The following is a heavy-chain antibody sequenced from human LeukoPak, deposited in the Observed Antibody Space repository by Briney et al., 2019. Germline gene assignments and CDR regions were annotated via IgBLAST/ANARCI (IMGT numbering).Heavy chain of an antibody. V-gene: IGHV1-2*02. CDR2: INPSSGVT. Sequence: ASVKVSCKTSGYTFSDSYMHWVRQAPGQGPEWMGWINPSSGVTNYAQNFQGRVTMTRDTSISTAYMELMGLTYDDTAVYFCARDSALGFSSSWAPDYWGQGTLVSVSS. J-gene: IGHJ4*02. CDR1: GYTFSDSY. D-gene: IGHD6-13*01. CDR3: ARDSALGFSSSWAPDY.